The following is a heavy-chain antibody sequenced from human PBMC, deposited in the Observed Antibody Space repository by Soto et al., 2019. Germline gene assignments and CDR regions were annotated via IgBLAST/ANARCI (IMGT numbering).Heavy chain of an antibody. CDR2: IYYSGST. CDR3: ARGIIVGAFDAFDI. J-gene: IGHJ3*02. CDR1: GGSISSYY. D-gene: IGHD1-26*01. V-gene: IGHV4-59*01. Sequence: PSETLSLTCTASGGSISSYYWSWIRQPPGKGLEWIGYIYYSGSTNYNPSLKSRVTISVDTSKNQFSLKLSSVTAADTAVYYCARGIIVGAFDAFDIWGQGTMVTVSS.